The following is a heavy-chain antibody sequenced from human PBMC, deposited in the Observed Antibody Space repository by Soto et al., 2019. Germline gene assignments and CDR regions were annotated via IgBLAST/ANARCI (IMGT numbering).Heavy chain of an antibody. J-gene: IGHJ5*02. CDR3: AKMVVAGTGWFDP. CDR2: ISWDSGGI. Sequence: GGSLRFSCAASGFSLDDYAMHWVRQAPGKGLEWVSGISWDSGGIGYADSVKGRFTISRDNAKNSLYLEMNSLRAEDTALYYCAKMVVAGTGWFDPWGQGTLVTVSS. CDR1: GFSLDDYA. V-gene: IGHV3-9*01. D-gene: IGHD6-19*01.